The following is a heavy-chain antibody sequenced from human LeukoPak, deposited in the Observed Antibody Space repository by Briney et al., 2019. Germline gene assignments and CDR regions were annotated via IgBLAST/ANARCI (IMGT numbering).Heavy chain of an antibody. CDR3: AREDRYCSGGSCYS. Sequence: SETLSLTCTVSGYSISSGYYWGWIRQPPGKGLEWTGSVYHSGSTYYNPSLKSRVTISVDTSKNQFSLKLSSVTAADTAVYYCAREDRYCSGGSCYSWGQGTLVTVSS. J-gene: IGHJ4*02. CDR1: GYSISSGYY. D-gene: IGHD2-15*01. V-gene: IGHV4-38-2*02. CDR2: VYHSGST.